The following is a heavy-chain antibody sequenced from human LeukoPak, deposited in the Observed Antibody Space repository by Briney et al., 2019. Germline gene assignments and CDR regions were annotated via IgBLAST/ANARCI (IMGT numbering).Heavy chain of an antibody. D-gene: IGHD3-22*01. J-gene: IGHJ6*02. CDR1: GFTFSSYA. CDR3: AKVHYYDSSGYYYGMDV. Sequence: GGSLRLSCVASGFTFSSYAMSWVRQAPGKGLEWVSAISGNGGNTYYPDSVKGRFAISRDNSKNTLYLQMNSLRAEDTAVYYCAKVHYYDSSGYYYGMDVWGQGTTVTVSS. CDR2: ISGNGGNT. V-gene: IGHV3-23*01.